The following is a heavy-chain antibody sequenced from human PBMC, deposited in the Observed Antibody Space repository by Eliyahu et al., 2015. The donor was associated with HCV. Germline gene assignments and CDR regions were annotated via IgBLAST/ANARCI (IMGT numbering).Heavy chain of an antibody. D-gene: IGHD5-24*01. CDR1: GFSLNAFE. Sequence: EGQLVESGGTLVQPGGSLRLSCAASGFSLNAFEMNWVRQAPGKGLEWVSYISIIGTTIHFADAVKGRFSISRDNTKNSLYLQMNSLRDEDTAVYYCARGGSRGYNYNAFDMWGQGTMVSVSP. V-gene: IGHV3-48*03. CDR3: ARGGSRGYNYNAFDM. CDR2: ISIIGTTI. J-gene: IGHJ3*02.